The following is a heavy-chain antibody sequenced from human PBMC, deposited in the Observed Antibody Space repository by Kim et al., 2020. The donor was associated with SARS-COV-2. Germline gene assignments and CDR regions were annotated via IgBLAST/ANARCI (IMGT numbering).Heavy chain of an antibody. CDR1: GYTFTGYY. D-gene: IGHD3-9*01. CDR2: INPNSGGT. J-gene: IGHJ6*02. Sequence: ASVKVSCKASGYTFTGYYMHWVRQAPGQGLEWMGWINPNSGGTNYAQKFQGRVTMTRDTSISTAYMELSRLRSDDTAVYYCARGGVYYDIPFNYGMDVWGQGTTVTVSS. CDR3: ARGGVYYDIPFNYGMDV. V-gene: IGHV1-2*02.